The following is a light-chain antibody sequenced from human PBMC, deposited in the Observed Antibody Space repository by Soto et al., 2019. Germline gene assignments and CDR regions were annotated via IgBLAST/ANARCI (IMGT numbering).Light chain of an antibody. CDR3: GTWDSSLSAVV. V-gene: IGLV1-51*01. CDR1: SSNIGNNY. Sequence: QSALTQPPSVSAAPGQKVTISCSGSSSNIGNNYVSWYRQLPGTAPKLLIYDNNERPSGIPDRFSGSRSGTSATLGITGLQTGDEADYYCGTWDSSLSAVVFGGGTKVTVL. J-gene: IGLJ2*01. CDR2: DNN.